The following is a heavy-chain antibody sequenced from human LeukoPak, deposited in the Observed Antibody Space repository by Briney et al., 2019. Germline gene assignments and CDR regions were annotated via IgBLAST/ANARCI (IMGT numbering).Heavy chain of an antibody. Sequence: GGHLRLSCAASEFTFSNYYMSWARQAPGKGLERVANINQDGGEEYYVDSVKGRFTVSRDNPKNSLYLQMNSLRAEDTAVYYCARTKIPIVLDSWGQGTLVTVSS. CDR1: EFTFSNYY. CDR2: INQDGGEE. CDR3: ARTKIPIVLDS. V-gene: IGHV3-7*01. D-gene: IGHD2-15*01. J-gene: IGHJ4*02.